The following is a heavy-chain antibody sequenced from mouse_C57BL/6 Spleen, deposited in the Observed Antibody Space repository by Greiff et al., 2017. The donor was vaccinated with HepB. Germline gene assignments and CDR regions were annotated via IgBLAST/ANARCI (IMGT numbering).Heavy chain of an antibody. CDR2: IYPGDGDT. CDR1: GYAFSSSW. V-gene: IGHV1-82*01. J-gene: IGHJ2*01. Sequence: QVQLQQSGPELVKPGASVKISCKASGYAFSSSWMNWVKQRPGKGLEWIGRIYPGDGDTNYNGKFKGKATLTADKSSSTAYMQRSSLTSEDSAVYFCARELGQGPGYWGQGTTLTVSS. D-gene: IGHD4-1*01. CDR3: ARELGQGPGY.